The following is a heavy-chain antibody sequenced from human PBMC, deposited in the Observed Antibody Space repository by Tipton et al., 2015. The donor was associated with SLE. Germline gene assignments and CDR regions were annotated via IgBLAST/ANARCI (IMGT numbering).Heavy chain of an antibody. Sequence: QLVQSGAEVKKPGASVKVSCKASGYTFTSYAMHWVRQAPGQRLEWMGWINAGNGNTKYSQKFQGRVTITRDTSASTAYMELSSLRSEDTAVYYCARARAYYDSSGYSGLGYWGQGTLVTVSS. V-gene: IGHV1-3*01. CDR1: GYTFTSYA. D-gene: IGHD3-22*01. CDR3: ARARAYYDSSGYSGLGY. CDR2: INAGNGNT. J-gene: IGHJ4*02.